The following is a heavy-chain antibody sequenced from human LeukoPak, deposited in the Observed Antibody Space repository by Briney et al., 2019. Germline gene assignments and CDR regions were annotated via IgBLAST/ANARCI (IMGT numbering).Heavy chain of an antibody. CDR1: GFIFDDYA. J-gene: IGHJ4*02. V-gene: IGHV3-9*01. D-gene: IGHD3-22*01. Sequence: PGGSLRLSCAASGFIFDDYAMHWVRQAPGKGLEWVSGISWNSGSIGYADSVKGRFTISRDNAKNSLYLQMNSLRAEDTALYYCAKGSFYDSSGYYDYWGQGTLVTVSS. CDR2: ISWNSGSI. CDR3: AKGSFYDSSGYYDY.